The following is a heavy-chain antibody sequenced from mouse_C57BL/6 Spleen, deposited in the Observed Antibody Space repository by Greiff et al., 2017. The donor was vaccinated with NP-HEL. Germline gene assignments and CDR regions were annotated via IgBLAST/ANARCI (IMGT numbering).Heavy chain of an antibody. J-gene: IGHJ4*01. CDR2: IYPGSGNT. V-gene: IGHV1-66*01. CDR1: GYSFTSYY. Sequence: VQLQQSGPELVKPGASVKISCKASGYSFTSYYIHWVKQRPGQGLEWIGWIYPGSGNTKYNEKFKGKATLTADTSSSTAYMQLSSLTSEDSAVDYCARYDYDVYAMDYWGQGTSVTVSS. D-gene: IGHD2-4*01. CDR3: ARYDYDVYAMDY.